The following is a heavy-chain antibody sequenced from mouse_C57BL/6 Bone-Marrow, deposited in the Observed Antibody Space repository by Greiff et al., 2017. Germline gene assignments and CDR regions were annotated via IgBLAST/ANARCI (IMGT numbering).Heavy chain of an antibody. D-gene: IGHD1-1*01. J-gene: IGHJ3*01. CDR1: GFSFNTYA. CDR3: MRSYYYGSSYVGFAY. V-gene: IGHV10-1*01. CDR2: IRSKSNNYAT. Sequence: EVNLVESGGGLVQPKGSLKLSCAASGFSFNTYAMNWVRQAPGKGLEWVACIRSKSNNYATYYADSVKDRFTISRDDSESMLYLQMNNLKTEDTAMYYCMRSYYYGSSYVGFAYWDQGTLVTVSA.